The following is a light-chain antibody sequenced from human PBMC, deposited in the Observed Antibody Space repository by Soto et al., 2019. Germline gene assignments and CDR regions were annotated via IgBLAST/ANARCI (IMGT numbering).Light chain of an antibody. V-gene: IGKV3-15*01. CDR1: QSVSSN. CDR3: QQYNNWPPWT. Sequence: ERALTQSPVTLSVSPGERVTLSCRASQSVSSNLAWYQQKPGQAPRLLIYDASSRATGVPARFSGSGSGTEFTLTNSSLQSEDLAFYYCQQYNNWPPWTCGQGTKVEIK. J-gene: IGKJ1*01. CDR2: DAS.